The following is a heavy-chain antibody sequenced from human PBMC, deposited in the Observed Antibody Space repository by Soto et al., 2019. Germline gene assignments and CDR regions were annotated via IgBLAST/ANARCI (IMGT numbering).Heavy chain of an antibody. Sequence: GGSLRLSCAASGFTFSSYEMNWVRQAPGKGLEWVSYISSSGSAIYYADSVKGRFTISRDNAKNSLYLQMNSLRAEDTAVYYCARTYGGFIDYWGQGTLVTVSS. CDR1: GFTFSSYE. CDR2: ISSSGSAI. CDR3: ARTYGGFIDY. V-gene: IGHV3-48*03. J-gene: IGHJ4*02. D-gene: IGHD5-12*01.